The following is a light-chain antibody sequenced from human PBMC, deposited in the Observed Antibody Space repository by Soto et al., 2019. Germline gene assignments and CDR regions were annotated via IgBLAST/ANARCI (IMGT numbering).Light chain of an antibody. Sequence: EKVMTQSPVTLSVSPGERATLSCRASQSVSTNLAWYQQKPGQAPNLLIYGASTRGTGTPVRFSGDGSGTEFTLTISGLQSGDYAVYYCQQYDTWPRTFGQGTKVEMK. CDR3: QQYDTWPRT. CDR1: QSVSTN. V-gene: IGKV3-15*01. J-gene: IGKJ1*01. CDR2: GAS.